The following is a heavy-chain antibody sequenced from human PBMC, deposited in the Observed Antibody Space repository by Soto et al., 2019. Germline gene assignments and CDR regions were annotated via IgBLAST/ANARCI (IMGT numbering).Heavy chain of an antibody. Sequence: PSETLSLTCTVSGGSISSSSYYWGWIRQPPGKGLEWIGKINRRGSTNYNPSLKSRITISMDTSKNQFSLKVTSVTAADTGVYYCARGSSTSSWYLQHWGQGTPVTVSS. V-gene: IGHV4-39*07. CDR2: INRRGST. CDR3: ARGSSTSSWYLQH. J-gene: IGHJ1*01. CDR1: GGSISSSSYY. D-gene: IGHD6-13*01.